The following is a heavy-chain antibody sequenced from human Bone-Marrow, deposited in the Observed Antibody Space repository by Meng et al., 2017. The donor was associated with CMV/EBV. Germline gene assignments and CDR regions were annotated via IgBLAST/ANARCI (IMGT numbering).Heavy chain of an antibody. Sequence: GESLKISCAASGFTFSDYWMHWVRQAPGKGLEWVSSISSSSSYIYYADSVKGRFTISRDNAKNSLYLQMNSLRAEDTAVYYCARSGQGNYFDYWGQGTLVTVSS. CDR3: ARSGQGNYFDY. V-gene: IGHV3-21*01. CDR2: ISSSSSYI. J-gene: IGHJ4*02. D-gene: IGHD3-10*01. CDR1: GFTFSDYW.